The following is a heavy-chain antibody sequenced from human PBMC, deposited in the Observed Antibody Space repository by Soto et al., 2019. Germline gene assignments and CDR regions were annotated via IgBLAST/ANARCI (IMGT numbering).Heavy chain of an antibody. Sequence: GGSLRLSCAASGFTFSSYSMNWVHQAPGKGLEWVSSISSSSSYIYYADSVKGRFTISRDNAKNSLYLQMNSLRAEDTAVYYCARDCRGWTTAVTPYYYYGMDVWGQGTTVTVSS. D-gene: IGHD4-17*01. CDR3: ARDCRGWTTAVTPYYYYGMDV. CDR2: ISSSSSYI. V-gene: IGHV3-21*01. J-gene: IGHJ6*02. CDR1: GFTFSSYS.